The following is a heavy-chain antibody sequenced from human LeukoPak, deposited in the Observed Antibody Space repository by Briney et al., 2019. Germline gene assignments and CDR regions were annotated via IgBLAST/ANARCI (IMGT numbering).Heavy chain of an antibody. Sequence: SVKVSCKASGYTFTSYAISWVRQAPGQGLEWMGGIIPIFGTANYAQKFQGRVTITADKSTSTAYMELSSLRSEDTAVYYCAVFSFEGFFDYWGQGTLVTVSS. CDR3: AVFSFEGFFDY. V-gene: IGHV1-69*06. CDR1: GYTFTSYA. J-gene: IGHJ4*02. D-gene: IGHD3-10*01. CDR2: IIPIFGTA.